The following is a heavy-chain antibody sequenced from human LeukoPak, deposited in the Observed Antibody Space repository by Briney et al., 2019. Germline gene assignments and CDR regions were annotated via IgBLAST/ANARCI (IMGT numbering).Heavy chain of an antibody. Sequence: GGSLRLSCAASGFTFSSYGMHWVRQAPGKGLEWVAFIRYDGSNKYYADFVKGRFTISRDNSKNTLYLQMNSLRAEDTAVYYCAKPYYYGSGSLPYWGQGTLVTVSS. V-gene: IGHV3-30*02. D-gene: IGHD3-10*01. CDR2: IRYDGSNK. CDR1: GFTFSSYG. CDR3: AKPYYYGSGSLPY. J-gene: IGHJ4*02.